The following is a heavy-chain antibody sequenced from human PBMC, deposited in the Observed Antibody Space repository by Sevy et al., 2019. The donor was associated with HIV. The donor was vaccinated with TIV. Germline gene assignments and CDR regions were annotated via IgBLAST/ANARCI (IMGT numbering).Heavy chain of an antibody. Sequence: GGSLRLPCEVSGFTFSNYWMTWVRQAPGKGLEWVANIKEDGSDKYYGDSVKGRFSLSRDNAKNSLYLQMDSLRAEDTAVYYCVRDGLASATDFDYWGQGTLVTVSS. CDR1: GFTFSNYW. J-gene: IGHJ4*02. CDR2: IKEDGSDK. D-gene: IGHD2-15*01. CDR3: VRDGLASATDFDY. V-gene: IGHV3-7*01.